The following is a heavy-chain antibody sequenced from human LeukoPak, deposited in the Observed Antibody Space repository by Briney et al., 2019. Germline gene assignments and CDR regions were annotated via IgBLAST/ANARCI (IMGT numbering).Heavy chain of an antibody. D-gene: IGHD6-13*01. V-gene: IGHV4-59*07. CDR1: GGSISSFY. CDR2: ISYSGST. CDR3: ARGYSRSWYQAVVYIWLDP. Sequence: SDTLSLTCTVSGGSISSFYWIWLRQPPGKALEWIGYISYSGSTNYNPSLKSRVTISVDTSKNQFSLNLTSVTAAGTVVYYCARGYSRSWYQAVVYIWLDPWGQGTLVTVSS. J-gene: IGHJ5*02.